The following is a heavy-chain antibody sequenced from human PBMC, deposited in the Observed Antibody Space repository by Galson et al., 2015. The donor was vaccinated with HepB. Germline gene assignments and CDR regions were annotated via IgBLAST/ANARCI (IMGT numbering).Heavy chain of an antibody. CDR3: TTTVRPEDFIDY. CDR1: GFTFTDAW. D-gene: IGHD1-14*01. Sequence: SLRLSCAASGFTFTDAWVSWVRQAPGKGLEWVGRIKSKTFGGTVDYATPVKGRFTISRDDSKHTLSLLMNSLKTEDTAVYYCTTTVRPEDFIDYWGQGTLATVSS. CDR2: IKSKTFGGTV. J-gene: IGHJ4*02. V-gene: IGHV3-15*01.